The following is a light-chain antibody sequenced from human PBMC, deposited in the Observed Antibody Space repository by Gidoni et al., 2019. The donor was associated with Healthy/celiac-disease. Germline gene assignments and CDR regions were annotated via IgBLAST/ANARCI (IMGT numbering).Light chain of an antibody. J-gene: IGKJ3*01. CDR1: QSDFYSSNNKNY. V-gene: IGKV4-1*01. CDR2: WAS. Sequence: DIVMTQSPDSLAVSLGERATINCKSSQSDFYSSNNKNYLAWYQQKPGQPPKLLIYWASTRESGVPDRFSGSGSGTDFTLTISSLQAEDVAVYYCQQYYSTPPTFGPGTKVDIK. CDR3: QQYYSTPPT.